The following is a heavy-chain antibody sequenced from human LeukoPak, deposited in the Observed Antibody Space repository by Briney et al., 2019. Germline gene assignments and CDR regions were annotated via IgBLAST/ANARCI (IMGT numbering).Heavy chain of an antibody. CDR2: IYYTGST. J-gene: IGHJ4*02. CDR3: ATIAGSSSY. D-gene: IGHD6-6*01. V-gene: IGHV4-59*08. CDR1: GGSFSAYY. Sequence: SETLSLPCTVSGGSFSAYYWTWFRQPPGKELEWIGYIYYTGSTNCNPSLKSRVTISVDTSNYQFSLKLSSVTAADTAVYYCATIAGSSSYWGQGTLVTVSS.